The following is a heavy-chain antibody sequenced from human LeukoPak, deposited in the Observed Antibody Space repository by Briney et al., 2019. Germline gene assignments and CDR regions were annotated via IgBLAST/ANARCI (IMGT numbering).Heavy chain of an antibody. CDR3: AKTNGYYDL. CDR1: GFTFSSNG. CDR2: IGGSGANT. D-gene: IGHD3-22*01. V-gene: IGHV3-23*01. Sequence: PGGSLRLSCAASGFTFSSNGMSWVRKAPGKGLEWVSSIGGSGANTYYADSVKGRFTISRDNSKSTMYLQMNSLRAEDTAVYHCAKTNGYYDLWGQGTLVTVSS. J-gene: IGHJ4*02.